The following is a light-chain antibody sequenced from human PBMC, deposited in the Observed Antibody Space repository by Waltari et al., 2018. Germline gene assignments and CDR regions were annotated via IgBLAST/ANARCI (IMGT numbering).Light chain of an antibody. CDR3: QSFDSSLSASV. V-gene: IGLV1-40*01. CDR1: SSNFGAGYA. J-gene: IGLJ3*02. CDR2: GNT. Sequence: HSVLTQPPSMSGAPGQHVAIPCTARSSNFGAGYASHWYQQFPRTAPKLLTFGNTNRPSGVPGRFSGSKSGTSASLAIAGLQSEDEAVYYCQSFDSSLSASVFGGGTKLTVL.